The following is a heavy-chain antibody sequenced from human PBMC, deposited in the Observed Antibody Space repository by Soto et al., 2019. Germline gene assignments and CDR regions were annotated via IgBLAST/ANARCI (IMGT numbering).Heavy chain of an antibody. J-gene: IGHJ4*02. CDR2: ISAYNGNT. CDR3: ARDKGYCSGGSCFPPSGFDY. V-gene: IGHV1-18*01. D-gene: IGHD2-15*01. CDR1: GYTFTSYG. Sequence: QVQLVQSGAEVKKPGASVKVSCKASGYTFTSYGISWVRQAPGQGLEWMGWISAYNGNTNYAQKLQGRVTMTIDTSTSTAYMELRSLRSDDTAVYYCARDKGYCSGGSCFPPSGFDYWGQGTLVTVSS.